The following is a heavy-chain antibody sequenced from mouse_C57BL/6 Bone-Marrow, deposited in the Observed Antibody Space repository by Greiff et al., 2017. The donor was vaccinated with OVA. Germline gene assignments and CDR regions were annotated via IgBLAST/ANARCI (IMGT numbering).Heavy chain of an antibody. Sequence: DVKLVESGGDLVKPGGSLKLSCAASGFTFSSYGMSWVRQTPDKRLEWVATISSGGSYTYYPDSVKGRFTISRDNAKNTLYLQMSSLKSEDTAMYYCARLSDGYYDWGQGTTLTVSS. CDR3: ARLSDGYYD. CDR2: ISSGGSYT. J-gene: IGHJ2*01. D-gene: IGHD2-3*01. CDR1: GFTFSSYG. V-gene: IGHV5-6*02.